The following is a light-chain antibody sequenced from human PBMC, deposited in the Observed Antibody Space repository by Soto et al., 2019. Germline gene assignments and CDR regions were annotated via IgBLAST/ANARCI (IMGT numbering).Light chain of an antibody. V-gene: IGKV3-11*01. Sequence: EIVLTQSPATLSLSPGERATLSCRASQSVSSYLAWYQQKPGQAPRLLIYDASNRATGIPARFSGSGSGTDFTPTISSLEPEDFAVYYCQQRSNWPTFGQGTKLEI. CDR1: QSVSSY. CDR2: DAS. J-gene: IGKJ2*01. CDR3: QQRSNWPT.